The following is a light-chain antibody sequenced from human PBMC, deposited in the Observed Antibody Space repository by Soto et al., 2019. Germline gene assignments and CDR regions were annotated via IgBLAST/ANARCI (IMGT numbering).Light chain of an antibody. CDR1: QNIGNY. J-gene: IGKJ5*01. CDR2: TAS. CDR3: QQGHSSPVT. V-gene: IGKV1-39*01. Sequence: DIQMTQSPSSLSASVGDRVTISCRASQNIGNYLNWYQQSPGKAPNLLIYTASSLQSGVPSRFSGSHSGTDFTLTINSLQPEDFATYYCQQGHSSPVTFGQGTRLEI.